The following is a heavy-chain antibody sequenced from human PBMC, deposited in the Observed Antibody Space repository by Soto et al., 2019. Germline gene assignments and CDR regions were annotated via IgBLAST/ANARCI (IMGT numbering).Heavy chain of an antibody. CDR2: ISAYNGNT. CDR1: GYTLTSYG. Sequence: ASVKVSCKASGYTLTSYGISWVRQAPGQGLEWMGWISAYNGNTNYAQKLQGRVTMTTDTSTSTAYMELRSLRSDDTAVYYRARDSVGYCSSTSCYVFDYWGQGTLVTVSS. D-gene: IGHD2-2*01. J-gene: IGHJ4*02. V-gene: IGHV1-18*01. CDR3: ARDSVGYCSSTSCYVFDY.